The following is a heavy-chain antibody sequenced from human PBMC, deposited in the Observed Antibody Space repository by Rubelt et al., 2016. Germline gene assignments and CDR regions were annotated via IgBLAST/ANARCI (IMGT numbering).Heavy chain of an antibody. CDR2: IYSGGST. D-gene: IGHD3-22*01. Sequence: VQLVESGGGVVQPGRSLRLSCAASGFTVSSDYMSWVRQAPGKGLEWVSVIYSGGSTYYADSVKGRFTISRDNSKNTLYLQMNSLRAEDTAVYYCARDRREIVVVDLYNWFDPWGQGTLVTVSS. V-gene: IGHV3-53*01. CDR3: ARDRREIVVVDLYNWFDP. CDR1: GFTVSSDY. J-gene: IGHJ5*02.